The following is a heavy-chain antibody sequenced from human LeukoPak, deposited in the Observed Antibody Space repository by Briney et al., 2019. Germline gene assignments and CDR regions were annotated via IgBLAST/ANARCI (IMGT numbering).Heavy chain of an antibody. CDR2: VNRDGSET. V-gene: IGHV3-7*03. CDR3: ARNNGMDV. CDR1: GFALSSHW. J-gene: IGHJ6*02. Sequence: GSLRLSCAASGFALSSHWMTWVREGPGRGREWVANVNRDGSETYYLDSVKGRFTISKDNAKNSLYLQMNSLRAEDTALYHCARNNGMDVWGQGTTVIVSS.